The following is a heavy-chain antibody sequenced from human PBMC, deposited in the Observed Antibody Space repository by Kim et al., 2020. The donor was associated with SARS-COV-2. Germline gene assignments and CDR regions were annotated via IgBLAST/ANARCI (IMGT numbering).Heavy chain of an antibody. CDR2: ISGTGSTT. J-gene: IGHJ4*02. V-gene: IGHV3-23*01. Sequence: GGSLRLSCAASGFTFSDCAMHWVRQAPGKGLEWVSGISGTGSTTFSADAVEGRVTVSRDNAKNTLYLQMNALRADDSALYFCAKGWSGYHDILTGLDNWGQGTLVTFSS. CDR3: AKGWSGYHDILTGLDN. D-gene: IGHD3-9*01. CDR1: GFTFSDCA.